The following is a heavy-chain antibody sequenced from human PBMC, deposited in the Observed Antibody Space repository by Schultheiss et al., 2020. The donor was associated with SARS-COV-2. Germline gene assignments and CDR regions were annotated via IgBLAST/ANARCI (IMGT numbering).Heavy chain of an antibody. D-gene: IGHD4-17*01. CDR1: GFTFSSYA. V-gene: IGHV3-48*03. Sequence: GESLKISCAASGFTFSSYAMHWVRQAPGKRLEWVSFIGDTGGNIKYADSVRGRFTISRDNAKNSLYLQMNTLRAEDTAIYYCARDPYGDGMDVWGQGTTVTVSS. CDR3: ARDPYGDGMDV. J-gene: IGHJ6*02. CDR2: IGDTGGNI.